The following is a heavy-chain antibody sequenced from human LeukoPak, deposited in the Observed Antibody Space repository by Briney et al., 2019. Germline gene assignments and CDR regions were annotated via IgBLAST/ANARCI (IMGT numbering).Heavy chain of an antibody. CDR1: GGSISSSSYY. V-gene: IGHV4-39*07. Sequence: PSETLSLTCTVSGGSISSSSYYWGWIRQPPGKGLEWIGSIYYSGSTYYNPSLKSRVTISVDTSKNQFSLKLSSVTAADTAVYYCARVTQSIAVAVTGNWFDPWGQGTLVTVSS. D-gene: IGHD6-19*01. CDR2: IYYSGST. J-gene: IGHJ5*02. CDR3: ARVTQSIAVAVTGNWFDP.